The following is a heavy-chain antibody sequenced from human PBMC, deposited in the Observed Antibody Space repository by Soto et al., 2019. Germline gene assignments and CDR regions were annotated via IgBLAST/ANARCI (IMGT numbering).Heavy chain of an antibody. V-gene: IGHV4-59*01. D-gene: IGHD4-17*01. CDR1: GGLLRGYY. CDR2: IFQTGST. CDR3: VRGAQYGDYVFEY. J-gene: IGHJ4*02. Sequence: QVQLRESGPGLVKPSETLSLTCTVTGGLLRGYYWSWVRQTPGKGLEWIGYIFQTGSTKSNPSLKSRVTISIDMSRNQFSLDFSSMTAADTAVCYCVRGAQYGDYVFEYWGQGILVTVSS.